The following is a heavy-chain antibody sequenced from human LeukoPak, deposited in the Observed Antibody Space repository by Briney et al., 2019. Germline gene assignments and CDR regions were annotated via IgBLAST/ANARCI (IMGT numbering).Heavy chain of an antibody. J-gene: IGHJ4*02. D-gene: IGHD1-26*01. CDR3: ARDTLWE. CDR2: ISFDGSNK. V-gene: IGHV3-30*04. Sequence: GGSLRLSCAVSGFTFSGYTMHWVRQAPGKGLEWVAVISFDGSNKYYEDSVKGRFTISRDNSKNTLYLQMNSLRPDDTAIYYCARDTLWEWGQGTLVTVSS. CDR1: GFTFSGYT.